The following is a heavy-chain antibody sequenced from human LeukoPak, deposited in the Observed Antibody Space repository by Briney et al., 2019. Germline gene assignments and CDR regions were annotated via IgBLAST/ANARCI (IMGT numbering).Heavy chain of an antibody. J-gene: IGHJ3*02. CDR3: TREFTVVTGNAFDI. CDR1: GFTFGDYA. V-gene: IGHV3-49*04. D-gene: IGHD4-23*01. Sequence: PGGSLRLSCTASGFTFGDYAMSWVRQAPGKGLEWVGFIRSKAYGGTTEYAASVKGRFTISRDDSKSIAYLQMNSLKTEDTAVYYCTREFTVVTGNAFDIWGQGTMVTVSS. CDR2: IRSKAYGGTT.